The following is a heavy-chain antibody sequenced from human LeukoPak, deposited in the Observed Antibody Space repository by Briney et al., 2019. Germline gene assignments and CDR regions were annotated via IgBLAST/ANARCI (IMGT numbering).Heavy chain of an antibody. CDR2: ISYDGSNK. D-gene: IGHD2-2*01. CDR1: GFTFSSYA. Sequence: GGSLRLSCAASGFTFSSYAMHWVRQAPGKGLEWVAVISYDGSNKYYADSVKGRFTISRDNSKNTLYLQMNSLRAEDTAVYYCARAASTRTPIDYWGQGTLVTVSS. V-gene: IGHV3-30-3*01. J-gene: IGHJ4*02. CDR3: ARAASTRTPIDY.